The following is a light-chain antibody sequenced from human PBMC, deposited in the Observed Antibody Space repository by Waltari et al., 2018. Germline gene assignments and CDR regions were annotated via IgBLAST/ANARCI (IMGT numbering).Light chain of an antibody. CDR2: KAS. CDR3: QQYTSFSLT. J-gene: IGKJ4*01. Sequence: DIQMTQSPSSLSASIGDRVTFTCRSSQSISSWLACYQQKPGKAPHLLISKASTLESGVPSRFSGSGSGTECTLTISSLQPDEFATYYCQQYTSFSLTFGGGTTVEIK. CDR1: QSISSW. V-gene: IGKV1-5*03.